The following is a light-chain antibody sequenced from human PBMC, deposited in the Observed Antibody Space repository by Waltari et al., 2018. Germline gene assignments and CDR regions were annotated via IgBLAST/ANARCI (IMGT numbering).Light chain of an antibody. Sequence: QSVLSQPPSFIGTPGQGVTISCSGSSSNIGINTLIWYQQLPGTAPKRLIYNNNQRPSGVPDRFSGSKSGTSASLAISGLRSEDEADYYCAAWDDSLNGWVFGGGTKLTVL. CDR1: SSNIGINT. CDR3: AAWDDSLNGWV. J-gene: IGLJ3*02. V-gene: IGLV1-44*01. CDR2: NNN.